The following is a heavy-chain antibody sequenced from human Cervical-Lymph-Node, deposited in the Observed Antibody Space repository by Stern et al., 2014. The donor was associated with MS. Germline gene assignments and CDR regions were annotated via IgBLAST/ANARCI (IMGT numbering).Heavy chain of an antibody. CDR2: ISWNSGAI. D-gene: IGHD6-19*01. V-gene: IGHV3-9*01. J-gene: IGHJ4*02. CDR1: GFTFDHHA. CDR3: VKDVDSSIAVSFDY. Sequence: EVQLVESGGGLVQPGGSLRPSCAVSGFTFDHHAMPLVWLSPAQGLESVAGISWNSGAIAYSASVKGRFTISRDNAKNSLFLQMNSLRPEDTALYYCVKDVDSSIAVSFDYWGQGTQVTVSP.